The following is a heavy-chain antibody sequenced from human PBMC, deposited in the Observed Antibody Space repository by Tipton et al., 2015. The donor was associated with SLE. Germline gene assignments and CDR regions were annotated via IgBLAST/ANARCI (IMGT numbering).Heavy chain of an antibody. Sequence: TLSLTCAVYGGSFSGYYWSWIRQPPGKGLEWIGEINHSGSTKYNPSLKSRVTISVDKSKNQFSLKLSSVTAADTAVYYCASVGGLGAFDIWGQGTMVTVSS. D-gene: IGHD4-23*01. CDR3: ASVGGLGAFDI. V-gene: IGHV4-34*01. CDR2: INHSGST. J-gene: IGHJ3*02. CDR1: GGSFSGYY.